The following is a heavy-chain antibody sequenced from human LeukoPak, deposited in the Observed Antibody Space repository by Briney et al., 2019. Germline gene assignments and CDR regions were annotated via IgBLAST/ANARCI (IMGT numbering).Heavy chain of an antibody. CDR2: IVGSGVTT. J-gene: IGHJ4*02. CDR1: GFTFSTYA. CDR3: ARVKRYSREGVDY. Sequence: GSLRLSCAASGFTFSTYAMSWVRQAPGKGLEWVSGIVGSGVTTYYADSVKGRLTISRDNSRNTLYLQMNSLRAEDTAVYYCARVKRYSREGVDYWGQGILVAVSS. D-gene: IGHD5-12*01. V-gene: IGHV3-23*01.